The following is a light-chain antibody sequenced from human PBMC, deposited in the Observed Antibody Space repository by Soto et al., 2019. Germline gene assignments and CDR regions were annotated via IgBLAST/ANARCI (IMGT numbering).Light chain of an antibody. V-gene: IGLV2-8*01. CDR2: EVT. CDR1: SSDVGGYDY. CDR3: SSYAGSNNFV. J-gene: IGLJ1*01. Sequence: QSVLTQPPSASGSPGQSVTISCTGTSSDVGGYDYVSWYQQHPGKAPKLMIYEVTKRPSGVPDRFSGSKSGNTASLTVSGVRAEDEADYYCSSYAGSNNFVFGTGTKVTVL.